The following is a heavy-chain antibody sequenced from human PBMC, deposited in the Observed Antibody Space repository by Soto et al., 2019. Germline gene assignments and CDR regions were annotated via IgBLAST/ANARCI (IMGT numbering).Heavy chain of an antibody. Sequence: GGSLRLSCAASGFTFSSYGMHWVRQAPGKGLEWVAVIWYDGSNKYYADSVKGRFTISRDNSKNTLYLQMNSLRAEDTAVYYCARVRGQKAIGKSGPFDYWGQGTLVTVSS. D-gene: IGHD3-10*01. CDR2: IWYDGSNK. CDR3: ARVRGQKAIGKSGPFDY. V-gene: IGHV3-33*01. CDR1: GFTFSSYG. J-gene: IGHJ4*02.